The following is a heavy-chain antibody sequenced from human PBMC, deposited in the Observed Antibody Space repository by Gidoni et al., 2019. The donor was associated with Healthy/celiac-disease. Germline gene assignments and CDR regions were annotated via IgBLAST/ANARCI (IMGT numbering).Heavy chain of an antibody. J-gene: IGHJ4*02. CDR2: ISGSGGST. CDR3: AKDRIVVVTARGLRFDY. D-gene: IGHD2-21*02. CDR1: GFTFSSYA. Sequence: EVQLLESGGGLVQPGGSLRLSCAASGFTFSSYAMSWVRQAPGKGLEWVSAISGSGGSTYYADSVKGRFTSSRDKSKNTLYLQMNSRRAEDTAVYYCAKDRIVVVTARGLRFDYWGQGTLVTVSS. V-gene: IGHV3-23*01.